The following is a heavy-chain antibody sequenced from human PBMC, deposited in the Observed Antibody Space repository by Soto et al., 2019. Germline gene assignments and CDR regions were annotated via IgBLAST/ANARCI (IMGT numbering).Heavy chain of an antibody. D-gene: IGHD1-7*01. CDR3: ARDNWNFGDYGMDV. CDR2: ISNNGRT. Sequence: SETLSLTCTVSGDSISSYYWNWIRQPPGKGLEWIGYISNNGRTNHHPSLKSRVTISVDTSKNQFSLKLNSVTAADTAVYYCARDNWNFGDYGMDVWGQGTTVTVSS. J-gene: IGHJ6*02. V-gene: IGHV4-59*01. CDR1: GDSISSYY.